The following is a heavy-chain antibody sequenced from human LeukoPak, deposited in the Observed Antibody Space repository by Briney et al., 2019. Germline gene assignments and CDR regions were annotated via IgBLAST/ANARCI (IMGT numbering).Heavy chain of an antibody. D-gene: IGHD3-22*01. J-gene: IGHJ3*02. CDR2: ISAYNGNT. Sequence: ASVKVPCKASGYTFTSYYMHWVRQAPGQGLEWMGWISAYNGNTNYAQKLQGRVTMTTDTSTSTAYMELRSLRSDDTAVYYCARFSGTYYYDSSGYYYGPYDAFDIWGQGTMVTVSS. CDR1: GYTFTSYY. V-gene: IGHV1-18*04. CDR3: ARFSGTYYYDSSGYYYGPYDAFDI.